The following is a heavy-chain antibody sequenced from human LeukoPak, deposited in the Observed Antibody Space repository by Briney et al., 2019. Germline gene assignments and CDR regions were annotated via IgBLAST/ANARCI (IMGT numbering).Heavy chain of an antibody. V-gene: IGHV1-2*06. D-gene: IGHD1-26*01. J-gene: IGHJ4*02. CDR2: INPNSGGT. CDR1: GYTFTSYY. CDR3: ARAFSGSPSHFDS. Sequence: ASVKVSCKASGYTFTSYYMHWVRQAPGQGLEWMGRINPNSGGTNSAQKFQGRVTMTRDTSITTAYMELSSLRSDDTAVYYCARAFSGSPSHFDSWGQGTLVTVSS.